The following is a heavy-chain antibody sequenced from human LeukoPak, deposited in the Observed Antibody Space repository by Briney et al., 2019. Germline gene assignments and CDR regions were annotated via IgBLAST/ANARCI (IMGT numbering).Heavy chain of an antibody. CDR1: GGSISSSSYY. D-gene: IGHD3-9*01. J-gene: IGHJ6*03. CDR3: ARGNYDILTGYYTNYYYYYMDV. V-gene: IGHV4-39*01. Sequence: SETLSLTCTVSGGSISSSSYYWGWIRQPPGKGLEGIGRIYYSGSTYYNPSLKSRVTISVDTSKNQFSLKLSSVTAADTAVYYCARGNYDILTGYYTNYYYYYMDVWGKGTTVTISS. CDR2: IYYSGST.